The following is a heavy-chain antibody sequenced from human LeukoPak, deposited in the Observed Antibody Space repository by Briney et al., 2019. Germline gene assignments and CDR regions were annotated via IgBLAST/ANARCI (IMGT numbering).Heavy chain of an antibody. J-gene: IGHJ4*02. CDR3: ARDVYYDSSGYLGY. V-gene: IGHV1-2*02. D-gene: IGHD3-22*01. CDR1: EYTFTGYY. Sequence: GASVKVSCKASEYTFTGYYVQWVRQAPGQGLEWMGWINPNSGDTNYAQKFQGRVTMTRDTSISTAYMELSSLRSEDTAVYYCARDVYYDSSGYLGYWGQGTLVTVSS. CDR2: INPNSGDT.